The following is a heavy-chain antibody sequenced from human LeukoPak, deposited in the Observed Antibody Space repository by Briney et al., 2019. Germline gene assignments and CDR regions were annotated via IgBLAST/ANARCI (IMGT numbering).Heavy chain of an antibody. CDR3: ARVGYCSGGSCSVGAFDI. D-gene: IGHD2-15*01. Sequence: PSETLSLTCAVYGGSFSGYYWSWIRQPPGKGLEWIGEINHSGSTNYNPSLKSRVTISVDTSKNQFSLKASDTAMYYCARVGYCSGGSCSVGAFDIWGQGTMVTVSS. CDR1: GGSFSGYY. V-gene: IGHV4-34*01. CDR2: INHSGST. J-gene: IGHJ3*02.